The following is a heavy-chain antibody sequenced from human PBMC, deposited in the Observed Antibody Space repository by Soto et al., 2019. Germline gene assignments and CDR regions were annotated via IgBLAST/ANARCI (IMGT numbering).Heavy chain of an antibody. D-gene: IGHD4-17*01. CDR3: ARGMPLTTVTPYYFDY. CDR1: GGSFSGYY. CDR2: INHSGST. Sequence: SETLSLTCAVYGGSFSGYYWSWIRQPPGKGLEWIGEINHSGSTNYNPSLKSRVTISVDTSKNQFSLKLSSVTAADTAVYYCARGMPLTTVTPYYFDYWGQGTLVTVS. V-gene: IGHV4-34*01. J-gene: IGHJ4*02.